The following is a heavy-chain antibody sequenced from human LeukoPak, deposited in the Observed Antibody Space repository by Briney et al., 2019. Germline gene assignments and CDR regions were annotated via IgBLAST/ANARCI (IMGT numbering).Heavy chain of an antibody. D-gene: IGHD3-22*01. CDR3: ARVGSSGFDAFDI. Sequence: GGPLRLSCAASGFTFSSYWMHWVRQAPGKELVWVSRLNSDGSSTSYADAVKGRFTISRDNAKNTLYLQMNSLRAEDTAVYYCARVGSSGFDAFDIWGQGTMVTVSS. CDR1: GFTFSSYW. J-gene: IGHJ3*02. CDR2: LNSDGSST. V-gene: IGHV3-74*01.